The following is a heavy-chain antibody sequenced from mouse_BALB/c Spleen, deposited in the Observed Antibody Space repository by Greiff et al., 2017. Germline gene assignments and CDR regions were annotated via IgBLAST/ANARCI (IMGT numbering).Heavy chain of an antibody. D-gene: IGHD2-1*01. V-gene: IGHV3-6*02. CDR2: ISYDGSN. CDR3: AKIYYGKYYAMDY. J-gene: IGHJ4*01. Sequence: DVKLQESGPGLVKPSQSLSLTCSVTGYSITSGYYWNWIRQFPGNKLEWMGYISYDGSNNYNPSLKNRISITRDTSKNQFFLKLNSVTTEDTATYYCAKIYYGKYYAMDYWGQGTSVTVSS. CDR1: GYSITSGYY.